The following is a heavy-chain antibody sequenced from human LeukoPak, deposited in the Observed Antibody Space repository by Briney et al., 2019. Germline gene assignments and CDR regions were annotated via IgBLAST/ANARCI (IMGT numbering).Heavy chain of an antibody. D-gene: IGHD3-3*01. CDR1: GFTFSNYA. CDR2: ISYDGSNK. J-gene: IGHJ1*01. V-gene: IGHV3-30-3*02. Sequence: QAGGSLRLSCAASGFTFSNYAIHWVRQAPGKGLEWVAVISYDGSNKYYADSVKGRFTISRDNSKNTLYLQMNSLRAEDTAVYYCANEGIAREEYFQHWGQGTLVTVSS. CDR3: ANEGIAREEYFQH.